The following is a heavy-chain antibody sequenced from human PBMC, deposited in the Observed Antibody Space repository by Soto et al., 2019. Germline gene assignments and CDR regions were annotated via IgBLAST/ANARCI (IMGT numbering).Heavy chain of an antibody. D-gene: IGHD1-7*01. V-gene: IGHV4-59*12. CDR1: GGSLSYYS. CDR3: ARDDRHDSPGTIGF. CDR2: IDDSGRT. Sequence: LSLTCTISGGSLSYYSWTWIRQPPGKGLEWIGNIDDSGRTNYNPSLKSRVTISVDTSSNQLSLKVGSVTAADTAVHYSARDDRHDSPGTIGFWGQAPLVTVS. J-gene: IGHJ4*02.